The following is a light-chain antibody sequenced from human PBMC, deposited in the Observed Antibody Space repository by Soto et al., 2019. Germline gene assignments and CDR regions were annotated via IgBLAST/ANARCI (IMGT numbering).Light chain of an antibody. CDR3: QQYKNWPRIT. J-gene: IGKJ5*01. CDR2: GAS. Sequence: IVMPQSPATLSVSPGEGSTLSCRTSQSLSSSLAWYQQKPGQAPRLMVYGASTRATGIPGRFSGSGSGTEFTLTISSLQSEDFAVYYCQQYKNWPRITFGQGTRLEI. CDR1: QSLSSS. V-gene: IGKV3-15*01.